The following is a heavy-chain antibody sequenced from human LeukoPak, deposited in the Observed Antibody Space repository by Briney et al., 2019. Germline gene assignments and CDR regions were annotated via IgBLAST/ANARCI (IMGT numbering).Heavy chain of an antibody. D-gene: IGHD1-26*01. CDR2: ISSSSSYI. Sequence: GGPLRLSCAASGFTFSSYSMNWVRQAPGKGLEWVSSISSSSSYIYYADSVKGRFTISRDNAKNSLYLQMNSLRAEDTAVYYCARDGIRVGATNPFDYWGQGTLVTVSS. CDR1: GFTFSSYS. J-gene: IGHJ4*02. CDR3: ARDGIRVGATNPFDY. V-gene: IGHV3-21*01.